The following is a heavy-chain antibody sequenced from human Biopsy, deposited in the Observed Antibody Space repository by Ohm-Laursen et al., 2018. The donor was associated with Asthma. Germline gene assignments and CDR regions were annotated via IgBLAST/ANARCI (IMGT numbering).Heavy chain of an antibody. CDR2: IYYSGST. CDR1: GGSISSGAYY. V-gene: IGHV4-30-4*02. J-gene: IGHJ5*02. CDR3: ARDRAMISET. Sequence: SDTLSLTCTVSGGSISSGAYYWSWVRQPPGKGLEWIGYIYYSGSTYYNPSLKSRVTISVDTSKNQFSLRLTSVTAADTAVYYCARDRAMISETWGQGTLVTVSS. D-gene: IGHD3-22*01.